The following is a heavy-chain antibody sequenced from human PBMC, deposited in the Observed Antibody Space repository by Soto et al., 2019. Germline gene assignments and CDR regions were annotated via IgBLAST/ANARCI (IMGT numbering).Heavy chain of an antibody. V-gene: IGHV4-39*01. D-gene: IGHD1-26*01. J-gene: IGHJ5*02. CDR3: ARHAIVGATPNWFDP. CDR2: IYYSGST. Sequence: SETLSLTCTVSGGSISSSSYYWGWIRQPPGKGLEWIGSIYYSGSTYYNPSLKSRVPISVDTSKNQFSLKLSSVTAADTAVYYCARHAIVGATPNWFDPWGQGTLVTVSS. CDR1: GGSISSSSYY.